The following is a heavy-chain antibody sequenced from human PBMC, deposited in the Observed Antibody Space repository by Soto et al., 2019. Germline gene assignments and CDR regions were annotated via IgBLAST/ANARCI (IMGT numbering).Heavy chain of an antibody. CDR3: ARQGVAAAGSSYYGMEV. CDR1: YGSISSSSYY. V-gene: IGHV4-39*01. Sequence: SETLSVTCTVSYGSISSSSYYLGFILQPPLKVLEWIGSIYYSGSTYYNPSLKSRVTISVDTSKNQFSLKLSSVTAADTAVYYCARQGVAAAGSSYYGMEVWGQGTTVTVSS. D-gene: IGHD6-13*01. J-gene: IGHJ6*02. CDR2: IYYSGST.